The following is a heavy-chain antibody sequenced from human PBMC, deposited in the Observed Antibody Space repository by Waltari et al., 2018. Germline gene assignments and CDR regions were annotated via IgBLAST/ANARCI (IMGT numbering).Heavy chain of an antibody. V-gene: IGHV4-59*01. Sequence: QVQLQESGPGLVKPSETLSLTCTVSGGSISSYYWSWIRQPPGKGLEWIGYIYYSGSTNYNPSLKSRVTISVDTSKNQFSLKLSSVTAADTAVYYCARGPAVHFDYWGQGTLVTVSS. CDR3: ARGPAVHFDY. J-gene: IGHJ4*02. CDR2: IYYSGST. D-gene: IGHD2-2*01. CDR1: GGSISSYY.